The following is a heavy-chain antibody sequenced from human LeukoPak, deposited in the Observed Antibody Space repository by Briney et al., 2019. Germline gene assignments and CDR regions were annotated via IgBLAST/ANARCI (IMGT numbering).Heavy chain of an antibody. J-gene: IGHJ4*02. V-gene: IGHV3-23*01. CDR3: AKDENAYYYGY. CDR1: GFAFDIYW. Sequence: GGSLRLSCAASGFAFDIYWMTWVRQAPGKGLEWVSAISGSGGSTYYADSVKGRFTISRDNSKNTLYLQMNSLRAEDTAVYYCAKDENAYYYGYWGQGTLVTVSS. CDR2: ISGSGGST. D-gene: IGHD3-10*01.